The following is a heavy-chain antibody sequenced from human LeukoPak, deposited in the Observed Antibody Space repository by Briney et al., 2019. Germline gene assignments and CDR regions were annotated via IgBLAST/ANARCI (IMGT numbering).Heavy chain of an antibody. D-gene: IGHD2-2*01. CDR1: GDSVSSNSAA. V-gene: IGHV6-1*01. CDR2: TYYRSKWYN. Sequence: SQTLSLTCAISGDSVSSNSAAWNWIRPSPSRGLEWLGRTYYRSKWYNDYAVSVKSRITINPDTSKNQFSLQLNSVTPEDTAVYYCARIRLGYCSSTSCPGGSWFDPWGQGTLVTVSS. CDR3: ARIRLGYCSSTSCPGGSWFDP. J-gene: IGHJ5*02.